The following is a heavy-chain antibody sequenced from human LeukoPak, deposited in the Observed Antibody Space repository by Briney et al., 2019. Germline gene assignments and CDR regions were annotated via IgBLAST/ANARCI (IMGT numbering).Heavy chain of an antibody. V-gene: IGHV1-8*01. J-gene: IGHJ4*02. Sequence: SSVRVSFKAAGYTFTSYDINWGREPTGQGRGGMGCKNHNSGNTGYDHTFQGRVTMTRDTSISPAPMGLSSVTSEDTAVYYCARPPRGADLDNWGQGTLVTVSS. CDR3: ARPPRGADLDN. CDR2: KNHNSGNT. CDR1: GYTFTSYD.